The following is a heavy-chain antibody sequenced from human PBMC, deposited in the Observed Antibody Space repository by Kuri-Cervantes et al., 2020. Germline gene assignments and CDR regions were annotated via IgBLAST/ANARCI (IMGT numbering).Heavy chain of an antibody. CDR3: AREGPDVTTVTRGRGSFDY. Sequence: GESLKISCKASGYTFTGYYMHWVRQAPGQGLEWMGWINPNSGGTNYAQKFQGRVTMTRDTSISTAHMELSRLRSDDTAVYYCAREGPDVTTVTRGRGSFDYWGQGTLVTVSS. J-gene: IGHJ4*02. V-gene: IGHV1-2*02. CDR1: GYTFTGYY. D-gene: IGHD4-17*01. CDR2: INPNSGGT.